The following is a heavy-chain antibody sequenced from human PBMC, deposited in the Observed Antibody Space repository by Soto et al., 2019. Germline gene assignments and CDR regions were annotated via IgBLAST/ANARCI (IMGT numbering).Heavy chain of an antibody. J-gene: IGHJ4*02. CDR1: GFTFGNYA. Sequence: EVQLLESGGGLVQPGGSLRLSCAASGFTFGNYAMRWVRQAPGKGLEWVSGISGSGSTTSYGDSVRGRFTITRDNSKNTVYLEMNNLRGEDTAVYYCAKAVATISDFDYWGQGTLVTVSS. CDR2: ISGSGSTT. CDR3: AKAVATISDFDY. D-gene: IGHD5-12*01. V-gene: IGHV3-23*01.